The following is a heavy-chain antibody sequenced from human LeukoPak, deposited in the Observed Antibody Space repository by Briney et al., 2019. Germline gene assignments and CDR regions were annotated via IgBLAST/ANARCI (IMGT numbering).Heavy chain of an antibody. V-gene: IGHV3-53*01. CDR3: ARGGEDSPLWFEPKQYHFDC. CDR2: IYSGGTT. D-gene: IGHD3-10*01. CDR1: GFIVSNNY. J-gene: IGHJ4*02. Sequence: PGGSLRLSCAASGFIVSNNYMTWVRQPPGKDLEWVSTIYSGGTTYYADSVKGRFTISRDDSKNTVFLQMNSLRAEDTALYYCARGGEDSPLWFEPKQYHFDCWGQGALVTVSS.